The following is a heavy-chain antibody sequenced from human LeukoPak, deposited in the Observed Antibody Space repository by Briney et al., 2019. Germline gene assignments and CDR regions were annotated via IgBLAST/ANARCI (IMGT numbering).Heavy chain of an antibody. V-gene: IGHV1-2*02. CDR2: INPNSGGT. CDR1: GYTFTGYY. D-gene: IGHD6-13*01. J-gene: IGHJ5*02. CDR3: ARDPGAAAGDNWFGP. Sequence: GASVKVSCKASGYTFTGYYMHWVRQAPGQGLEWMGWINPNSGGTNYAQKFQGRVTMTRDTSISTAYMEPSRLRSDDTAVYYCARDPGAAAGDNWFGPWGQGTLVTVSS.